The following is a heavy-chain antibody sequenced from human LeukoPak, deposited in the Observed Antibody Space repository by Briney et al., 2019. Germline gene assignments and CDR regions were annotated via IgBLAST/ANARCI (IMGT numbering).Heavy chain of an antibody. J-gene: IGHJ4*02. CDR2: ISAYNGNT. CDR3: ARASVAATPDY. V-gene: IGHV1-18*04. CDR1: GYTFTGYY. D-gene: IGHD2-15*01. Sequence: GASVKVSCKASGYTFTGYYIHWVRQAPGQGLEWMGWISAYNGNTNYAQKLQGRVTMTTDTSTSTAYMELRSLRSDDTAVYYCARASVAATPDYWGQGTLVTVSS.